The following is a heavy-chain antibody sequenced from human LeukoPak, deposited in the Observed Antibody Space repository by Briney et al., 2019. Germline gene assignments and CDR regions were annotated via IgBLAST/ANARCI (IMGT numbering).Heavy chain of an antibody. D-gene: IGHD1-1*01. CDR3: ASSGTTQLFDY. V-gene: IGHV4-61*01. CDR1: GGSVSSGSYY. CDR2: IYYSGST. J-gene: IGHJ4*02. Sequence: SETLSLTCTVSGGSVSSGSYYWSWIRQPPGKGQEWIGYIYYSGSTNYNPSLKSRATISVDTSKNQFSLKLSSVTAADTAVYYCASSGTTQLFDYWGQGTLVTVSS.